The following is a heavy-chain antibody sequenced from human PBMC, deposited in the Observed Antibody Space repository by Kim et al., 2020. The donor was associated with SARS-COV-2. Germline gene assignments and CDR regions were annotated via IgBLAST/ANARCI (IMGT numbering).Heavy chain of an antibody. J-gene: IGHJ4*02. CDR3: ASWGDSSGYYFFGY. D-gene: IGHD3-22*01. V-gene: IGHV4-59*01. Sequence: PSLKSRVTISVDTSKNQFSLKLSSVTAADTAVYYCASWGDSSGYYFFGYWGQGTLVTVSS.